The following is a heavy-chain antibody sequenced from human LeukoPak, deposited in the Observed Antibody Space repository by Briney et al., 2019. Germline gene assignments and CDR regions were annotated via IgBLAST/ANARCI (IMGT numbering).Heavy chain of an antibody. J-gene: IGHJ4*02. D-gene: IGHD3-10*01. Sequence: GGSLRLSCAASGFTFSSYAMSWVRQAPGKGLEWVSTISTSGASTYSADSVKGRFTISRDNSKNTLYLQMNSLKADDTAVYYCANRGKYYFDYWGQGTLVTVSS. CDR1: GFTFSSYA. CDR2: ISTSGAST. CDR3: ANRGKYYFDY. V-gene: IGHV3-23*01.